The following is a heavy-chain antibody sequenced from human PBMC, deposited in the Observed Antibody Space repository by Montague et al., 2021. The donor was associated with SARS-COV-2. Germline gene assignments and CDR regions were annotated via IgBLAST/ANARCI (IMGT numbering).Heavy chain of an antibody. CDR2: ISYSGRT. J-gene: IGHJ6*03. CDR1: GGSVSSSPYY. Sequence: SETLSLTCTVSGGSVSSSPYYWGWIRQPPGRGLEWVGSISYSGRTYFSPSLKGRLTISVDSSENQFSLGLSSVTAADTAVYYCASSYYYGSGTYVYNYYMDVWGKGTTVTVSS. D-gene: IGHD3-10*01. V-gene: IGHV4-39*01. CDR3: ASSYYYGSGTYVYNYYMDV.